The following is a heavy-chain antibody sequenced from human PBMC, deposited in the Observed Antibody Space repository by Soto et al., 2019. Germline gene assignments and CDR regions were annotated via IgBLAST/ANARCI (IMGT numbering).Heavy chain of an antibody. CDR1: GYTFTSYG. J-gene: IGHJ5*02. V-gene: IGHV1-18*01. D-gene: IGHD1-7*01. CDR3: SRDRGYNWNYGWFDP. CDR2: ISAYNGNT. Sequence: QVQLVQSGAEVKKPGASVKVSCKASGYTFTSYGISWVRQAPGQGLEWMGRISAYNGNTNYAQKLQGRVTMTTDTSTSTAYMELWSLRSDDTAVYYWSRDRGYNWNYGWFDPWGQGTLVTVSS.